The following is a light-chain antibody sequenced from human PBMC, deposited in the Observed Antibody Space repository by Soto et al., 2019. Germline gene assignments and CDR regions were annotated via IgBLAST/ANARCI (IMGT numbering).Light chain of an antibody. CDR2: GAS. Sequence: EFVLTQSPDTLSLSPGERATLSCRASQSVSSSSLAWYQQKPGQAPRLLIYGASNRAAGIPDSFRGSGYGTDFTLTISRLEPEDFAVYYCQHYGRSSLTFGGGTKVEIK. J-gene: IGKJ4*01. CDR1: QSVSSSS. V-gene: IGKV3-20*01. CDR3: QHYGRSSLT.